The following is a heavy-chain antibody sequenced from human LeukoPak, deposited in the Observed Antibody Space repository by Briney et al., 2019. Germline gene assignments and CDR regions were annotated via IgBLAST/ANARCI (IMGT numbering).Heavy chain of an antibody. Sequence: SETLSLTCAVSGGSISSSNWWSWVRQPPGKGLEWIGEIYHSGSTNYNPSLKSRVTISVDKSENQFSLKLSSVTAADTAVYYCARAKHPRRGMDVWGQGTTVTVSS. CDR1: GGSISSSNW. CDR2: IYHSGST. J-gene: IGHJ6*02. V-gene: IGHV4-4*02. CDR3: ARAKHPRRGMDV.